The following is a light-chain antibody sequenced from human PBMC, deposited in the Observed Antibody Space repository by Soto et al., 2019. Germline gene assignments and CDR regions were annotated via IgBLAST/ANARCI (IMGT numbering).Light chain of an antibody. CDR2: DAS. Sequence: EIVLTQSPATLSLSPGERATLSCRASQSVSGCLAWYQQKPGQAPRLLIYDASNRATGIPARFSGSGSGTDFTLTISSLQPDDFATYYCQQYNSYSPLTFGGGTKV. CDR1: QSVSGC. CDR3: QQYNSYSPLT. V-gene: IGKV3-11*01. J-gene: IGKJ4*01.